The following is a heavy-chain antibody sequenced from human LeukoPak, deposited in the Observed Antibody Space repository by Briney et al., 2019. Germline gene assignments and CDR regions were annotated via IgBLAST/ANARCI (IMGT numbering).Heavy chain of an antibody. J-gene: IGHJ4*02. CDR2: IYSGGST. Sequence: PGGSLRLSCAASGFTVSSNYMSWVRQAPGKGLEWVSVIYSGGSTYYADSVEGRFTISRHNSKNTLYLQMNSLRVEDTAVYYCARDPGNNYFDYWGQGALVTVSS. V-gene: IGHV3-53*01. D-gene: IGHD2/OR15-2a*01. CDR3: ARDPGNNYFDY. CDR1: GFTVSSNY.